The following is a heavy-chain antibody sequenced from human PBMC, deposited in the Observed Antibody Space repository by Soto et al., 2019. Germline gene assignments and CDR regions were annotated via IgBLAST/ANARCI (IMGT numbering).Heavy chain of an antibody. CDR3: AKDRRAAVAGTSYYYYYGMDV. V-gene: IGHV3-30*18. D-gene: IGHD6-19*01. Sequence: GGSLRLSCAASGFTFSSYGMHWVRQAPGKGLEWVAVISYDGSNKYYADSVKGRFTISRDNSKNTLYLQMNSLRAEDTAVYYCAKDRRAAVAGTSYYYYYGMDVWGQGTTVTVSS. CDR2: ISYDGSNK. CDR1: GFTFSSYG. J-gene: IGHJ6*02.